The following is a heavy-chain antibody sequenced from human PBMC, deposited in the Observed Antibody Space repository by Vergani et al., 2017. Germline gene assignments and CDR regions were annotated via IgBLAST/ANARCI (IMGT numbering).Heavy chain of an antibody. D-gene: IGHD2-8*01. J-gene: IGHJ6*03. CDR2: ISSSSSYI. V-gene: IGHV3-21*01. Sequence: EVQLVESGGGLVKPGGSLRLSCAASGFTFSSYSMNWVRQAPGTGLEWVSSISSSSSYIYYADSVKGRFTISRDNAKNSRYLQMNSLRAEDTAVYYCARVGGRLVSRGVPYYMDVWGKGTTVTVSS. CDR1: GFTFSSYS. CDR3: ARVGGRLVSRGVPYYMDV.